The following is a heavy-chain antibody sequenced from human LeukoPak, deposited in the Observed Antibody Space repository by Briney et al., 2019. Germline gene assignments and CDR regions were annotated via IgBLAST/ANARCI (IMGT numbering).Heavy chain of an antibody. CDR1: GYTFTSYG. Sequence: ASVKVSCKASGYTFTSYGISWVRQAPGQGLEWMGIINPSGGSTSYAQKFQGRVTMTRDTSTSTVYMELSSLRSEDTAVYYCARDRVPGDYWGQGTLVTVSS. CDR2: INPSGGST. V-gene: IGHV1-46*01. CDR3: ARDRVPGDY. D-gene: IGHD3-10*01. J-gene: IGHJ4*02.